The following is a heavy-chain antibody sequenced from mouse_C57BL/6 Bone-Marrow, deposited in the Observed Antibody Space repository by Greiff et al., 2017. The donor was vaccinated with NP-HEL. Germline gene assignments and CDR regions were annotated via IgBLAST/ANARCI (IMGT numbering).Heavy chain of an antibody. CDR2: INPSSGYT. Sequence: QVQLKESGAELARPGASVKMSCKASGYTFTSYTMHWVKQRPGQGLEWIGYINPSSGYTKYNQKFKDKATLTADKSSSTAYMQLSSLTSEDSAVYYCARFYGSSYNYAMYYWGQGTSVTVSS. J-gene: IGHJ4*01. CDR1: GYTFTSYT. D-gene: IGHD1-1*01. V-gene: IGHV1-4*01. CDR3: ARFYGSSYNYAMYY.